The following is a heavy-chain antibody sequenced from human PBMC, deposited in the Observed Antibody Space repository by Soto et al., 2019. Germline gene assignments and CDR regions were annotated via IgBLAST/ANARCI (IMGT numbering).Heavy chain of an antibody. J-gene: IGHJ4*02. V-gene: IGHV4-61*01. CDR3: ARDSSSWNYLV. Sequence: SATLSLTCPVTRPSVCSGRSYWSWIRQPPGKGLEWIGYIYYSGSTNYNPSLKSRVTISVDTSKNQFSLKLSSVTAADTAVYYCARDSSSWNYLVWGQGTLVTVS. CDR2: IYYSGST. D-gene: IGHD1-7*01. CDR1: RPSVCSGRSY.